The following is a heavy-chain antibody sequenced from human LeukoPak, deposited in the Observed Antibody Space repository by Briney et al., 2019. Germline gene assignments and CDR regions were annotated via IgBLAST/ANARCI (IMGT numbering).Heavy chain of an antibody. CDR2: INPNSGGT. CDR1: GYTFTSYS. V-gene: IGHV1-2*02. D-gene: IGHD6-6*01. J-gene: IGHJ4*02. CDR3: AREPRGIAARRVFDY. Sequence: ASVKVSCKTSGYTFTSYSINWVRQAPGQGLEWMGWINPNSGGTNYAQKFQGRVTMTRDTSISTAYMELSRLRSDDTAVYYCAREPRGIAARRVFDYWGQGTLVTVSS.